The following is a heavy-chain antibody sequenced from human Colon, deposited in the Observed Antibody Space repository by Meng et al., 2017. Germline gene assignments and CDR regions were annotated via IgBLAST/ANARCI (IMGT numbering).Heavy chain of an antibody. Sequence: SETLSLTCSVSGASISDYYWSWIRQPPGKRLAYIGYVYYTGSTYYNPSLKSRVTISVDTSKNQFFLKLSSVTAADTAVYYCARGQALLWFGELSWGQGTLVTVSS. J-gene: IGHJ5*02. D-gene: IGHD3-10*01. CDR1: GASISDYY. CDR2: VYYTGST. V-gene: IGHV4-59*01. CDR3: ARGQALLWFGELS.